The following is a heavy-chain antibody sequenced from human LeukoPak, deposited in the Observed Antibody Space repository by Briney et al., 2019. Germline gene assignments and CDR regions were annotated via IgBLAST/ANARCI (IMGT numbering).Heavy chain of an antibody. CDR1: GYSISSGYY. Sequence: SETLSLTCAVSGYSISSGYYWGWIRQPPGKGLEWIGSIYHSGSTYYNPSLKSRVTISVDTSKNQFSLKLSSVTAADTAVYYYARRYYDFWSGYYPAAFDIWGQGTMVTVSS. D-gene: IGHD3-3*01. CDR3: ARRYYDFWSGYYPAAFDI. J-gene: IGHJ3*02. V-gene: IGHV4-38-2*01. CDR2: IYHSGST.